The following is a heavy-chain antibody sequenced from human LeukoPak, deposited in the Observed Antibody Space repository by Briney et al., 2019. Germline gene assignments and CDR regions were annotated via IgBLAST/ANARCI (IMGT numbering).Heavy chain of an antibody. CDR2: IHYSGGT. CDR3: ARVLKSGPYYYFDT. CDR1: GGSISNYY. Sequence: SETLSLTCSVSGGSISNYYWSWSRQPPGKELEWIGYIHYSGGTNYKPSLKSRVTISVDTSKSQFSLKLNSVSAADTAVYYCARVLKSGPYYYFDTWGQGTVVTVSS. V-gene: IGHV4-59*01. D-gene: IGHD3-10*01. J-gene: IGHJ5*02.